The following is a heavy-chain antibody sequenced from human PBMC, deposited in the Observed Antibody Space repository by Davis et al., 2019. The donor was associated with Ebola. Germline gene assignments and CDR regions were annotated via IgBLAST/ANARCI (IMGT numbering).Heavy chain of an antibody. CDR2: IIPIFGTA. CDR1: GGTFSSHA. V-gene: IGHV1-69*13. CDR3: ARGGGIPGGYCSGGSCYFWFDP. J-gene: IGHJ5*02. Sequence: AASVKVSCKASGGTFSSHAISWVRQAPGQGLEWMGGIIPIFGTANYAQKFQGRVTITADESTSTAYMELSSLRSEDTAVYYCARGGGIPGGYCSGGSCYFWFDPWGQGTLVTVSS. D-gene: IGHD2-15*01.